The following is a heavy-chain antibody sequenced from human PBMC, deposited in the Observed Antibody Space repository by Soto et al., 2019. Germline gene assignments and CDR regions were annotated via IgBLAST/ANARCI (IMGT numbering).Heavy chain of an antibody. CDR1: GYTFTSYG. CDR2: ISAYNGNT. CDR3: ARDLDPWAYSSGLDY. Sequence: ASVKVSCKASGYTFTSYGISWVRQAPGQGLEWMGWISAYNGNTNYAQKLRGRVTMTTDTSTSTAYMELRSLRSDDTAVYYCARDLDPWAYSSGLDYWGQGTLVTVSS. J-gene: IGHJ4*02. V-gene: IGHV1-18*04. D-gene: IGHD6-19*01.